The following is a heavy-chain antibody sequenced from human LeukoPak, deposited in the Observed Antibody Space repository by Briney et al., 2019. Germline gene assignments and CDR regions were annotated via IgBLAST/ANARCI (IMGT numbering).Heavy chain of an antibody. CDR2: IWSDGSNK. CDR3: AKGRSGCSSTSCYAGDLDY. CDR1: GFTFSGYG. V-gene: IGHV3-33*06. Sequence: GGSLRLSCATSGFTFSGYGMHWVRQAPGKGLEWVTVIWSDGSNKYYADSVKGRFTISRDNSKNTLYLQMNSLRAEDTAVYYCAKGRSGCSSTSCYAGDLDYWGQGTLVTVSS. J-gene: IGHJ4*02. D-gene: IGHD2-2*01.